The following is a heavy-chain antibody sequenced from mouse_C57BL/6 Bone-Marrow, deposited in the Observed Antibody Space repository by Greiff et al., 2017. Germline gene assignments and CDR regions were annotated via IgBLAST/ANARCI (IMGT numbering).Heavy chain of an antibody. J-gene: IGHJ1*03. D-gene: IGHD2-3*01. Sequence: EVMLVESGGDLVKPGGSLKLSCAASGFTFSSYGMSWVRQTPDKRLEWVATISSGGSYTYYPDSVKGRFTISRDNAKNTLYLQMSSLKSEDTAMYYCARHDGYFWYFDVWGTGTTVTGSS. V-gene: IGHV5-6*02. CDR1: GFTFSSYG. CDR3: ARHDGYFWYFDV. CDR2: ISSGGSYT.